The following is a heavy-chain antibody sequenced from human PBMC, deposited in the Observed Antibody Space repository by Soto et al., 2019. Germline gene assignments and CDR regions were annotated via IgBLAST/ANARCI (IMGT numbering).Heavy chain of an antibody. J-gene: IGHJ6*02. CDR1: GYSFTSYW. V-gene: IGHV5-51*01. CDR2: IYPGDSDT. Sequence: GESLKISCKGSGYSFTSYWIGWVRQMPGKGLEWMGIIYPGDSDTRYSPSFQGQVTISADKSISTAYLQWSSLKASDTAMYYCARFSYCGGDCYLPYYYGMDVWGQGTTVTVS. D-gene: IGHD2-21*02. CDR3: ARFSYCGGDCYLPYYYGMDV.